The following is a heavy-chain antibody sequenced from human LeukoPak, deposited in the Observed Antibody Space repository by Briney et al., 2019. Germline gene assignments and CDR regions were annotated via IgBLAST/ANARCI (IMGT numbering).Heavy chain of an antibody. CDR3: ARGNIVVVTAMHWFDP. D-gene: IGHD2-21*02. Sequence: SETLSLTCAVYGGSYSGYYWSWIRQPPGKGLEWIGEINHSGSTNYNPSLKSRVTISVDTSKNQFSLKLSSVTAADTAVYYCARGNIVVVTAMHWFDPWGQGTLVTVSS. CDR1: GGSYSGYY. CDR2: INHSGST. V-gene: IGHV4-34*01. J-gene: IGHJ5*02.